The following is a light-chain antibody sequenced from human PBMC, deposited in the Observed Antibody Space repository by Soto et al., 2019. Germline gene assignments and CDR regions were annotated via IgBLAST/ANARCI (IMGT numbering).Light chain of an antibody. CDR2: DVS. CDR3: MQRIQLQGT. V-gene: IGKV2D-29*01. CDR1: QSLLHSLGKTY. Sequence: DVVMTQSPLSLPVTLGQAASISCKSSQSLLHSLGKTYFSWXLQKPGQPPQLLIYDVSNRFSGVPDRFSGSGSGTDFTLEISRVEAEDVGFYYCMQRIQLQGTFCQGTRLEIK. J-gene: IGKJ5*01.